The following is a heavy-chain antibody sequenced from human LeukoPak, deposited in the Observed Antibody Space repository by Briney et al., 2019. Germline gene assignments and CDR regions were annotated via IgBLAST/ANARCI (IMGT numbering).Heavy chain of an antibody. CDR1: GFTVSSNY. V-gene: IGHV3-53*01. CDR2: IYSDSST. Sequence: GGSLRLSCAASGFTVSSNYMSWVRQAPGKGLEWVSVIYSDSSTYYADSVKGRFTISRDNTKNTLNLQMNRLRVEDTAVYYCAREGSGRYYFDYWGQGTLVTVSS. D-gene: IGHD1-26*01. J-gene: IGHJ4*02. CDR3: AREGSGRYYFDY.